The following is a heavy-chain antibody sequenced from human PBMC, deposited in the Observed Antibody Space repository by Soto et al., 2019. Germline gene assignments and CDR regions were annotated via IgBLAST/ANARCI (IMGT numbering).Heavy chain of an antibody. CDR3: ARDHGLRWYQPGFDY. J-gene: IGHJ4*02. CDR2: IIPIFGTA. Sequence: QVQLVQSGAEVKKPGSSVKVSCKASGGTFSSYAISWVRQAPGQRLEWMGGIIPIFGTANYAQKFEGRVTITADKSTSTAYMELSSLRSEDTAVYYCARDHGLRWYQPGFDYWGQGTLVTVSS. CDR1: GGTFSSYA. D-gene: IGHD4-17*01. V-gene: IGHV1-69*06.